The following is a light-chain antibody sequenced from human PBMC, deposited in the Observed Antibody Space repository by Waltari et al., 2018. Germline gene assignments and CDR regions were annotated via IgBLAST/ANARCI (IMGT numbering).Light chain of an antibody. V-gene: IGLV1-44*01. CDR3: ATWDDSLSGWM. CDR1: TTNIGSNG. CDR2: GSN. Sequence: VTISCSGSTTNIGSNGAHWYQQLPGTAPKVLIYGSNQRPSGVPDRFSGSKSGTSASLAISGLQSEDEADYSCATWDDSLSGWMFGGGTKLTVL. J-gene: IGLJ3*02.